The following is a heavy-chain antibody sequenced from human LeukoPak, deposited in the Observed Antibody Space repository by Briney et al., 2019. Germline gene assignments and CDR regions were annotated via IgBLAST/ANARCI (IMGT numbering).Heavy chain of an antibody. V-gene: IGHV4-39*01. Sequence: KPSETLSLTCAVAGDSINTNIYYWGWIRQPPGKGLEWIGTIYYSGSAYYNPSLKSRVTISIDTSKNQFSLRLTSVTAADTAVYYCARHEYRWPTSSDPVYYMDVWGKRTTVTVS. CDR1: GDSINTNIYY. J-gene: IGHJ6*03. CDR2: IYYSGSA. D-gene: IGHD5-24*01. CDR3: ARHEYRWPTSSDPVYYMDV.